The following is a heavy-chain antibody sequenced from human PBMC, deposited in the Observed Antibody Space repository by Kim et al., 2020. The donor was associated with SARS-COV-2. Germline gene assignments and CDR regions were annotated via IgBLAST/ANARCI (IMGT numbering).Heavy chain of an antibody. Sequence: NYAQKFQGRVTITADKSTSTAYMELSSLRSEDTAVYYCASYADSSGWYLYWGQGTLVTVSS. V-gene: IGHV1-69*02. CDR3: ASYADSSGWYLY. D-gene: IGHD6-19*01. J-gene: IGHJ4*02.